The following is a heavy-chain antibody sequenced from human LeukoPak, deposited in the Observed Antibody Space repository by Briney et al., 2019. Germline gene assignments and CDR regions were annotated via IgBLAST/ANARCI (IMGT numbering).Heavy chain of an antibody. D-gene: IGHD3-9*01. CDR3: ARDDKAFDI. V-gene: IGHV1-24*01. Sequence: GASVKVSCKVSGYTLTELSIHWVRLAPGKGLEWMGNFDPEDGETIYAQKFQGRVTMTRDMSTSTVYMELSSLRSEDTAVYYCARDDKAFDIWGQGTMVTVSS. J-gene: IGHJ3*02. CDR1: GYTLTELS. CDR2: FDPEDGET.